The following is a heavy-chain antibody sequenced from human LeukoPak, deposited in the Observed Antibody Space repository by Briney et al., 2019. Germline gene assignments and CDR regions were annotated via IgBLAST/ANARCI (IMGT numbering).Heavy chain of an antibody. CDR1: GYTFTSYG. J-gene: IGHJ3*02. D-gene: IGHD3-10*01. CDR2: ISAYNGNT. V-gene: IGHV1-18*01. CDR3: ARDIPGSDYYGSGSYYGTIDAFDI. Sequence: ASVKVSCKASGYTFTSYGISWVRQAPRQGLEWMGWISAYNGNTNYAQKLQGRVTMTTDSSTSTAYMELRSLRSDDTAVYYCARDIPGSDYYGSGSYYGTIDAFDIWGQGTMVTVSS.